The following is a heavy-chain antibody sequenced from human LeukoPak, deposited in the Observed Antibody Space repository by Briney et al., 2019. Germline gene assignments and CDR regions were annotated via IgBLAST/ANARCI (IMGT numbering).Heavy chain of an antibody. J-gene: IGHJ4*02. CDR1: GFTFSSYW. D-gene: IGHD3-3*01. CDR2: IKQDGSEK. Sequence: GGTLRLSCAASGFTFSSYWMSWVRQAPGKGLEWVANIKQDGSEKYYVDLVKGRFIISRDNAKNSLYLQMNSLRAEDTAVYYCARLSDEAFYDFWSGYRDYWGQGSLVTVSS. CDR3: ARLSDEAFYDFWSGYRDY. V-gene: IGHV3-7*01.